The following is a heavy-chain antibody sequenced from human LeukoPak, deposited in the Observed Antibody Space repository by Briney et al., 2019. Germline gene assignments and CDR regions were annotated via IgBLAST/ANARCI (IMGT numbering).Heavy chain of an antibody. D-gene: IGHD6-6*01. V-gene: IGHV3-21*01. J-gene: IGHJ4*02. Sequence: GEPLKIPCAASGFPISNRDMNWVRQAPGKGLEWVSSISSNSNYRYHADSVKGRFTISRDNAKNSLYLQMNSLRAEDTAVYYCARSYSSSRGTFDYWGQGTLVTVSS. CDR3: ARSYSSSRGTFDY. CDR1: GFPISNRD. CDR2: ISSNSNYR.